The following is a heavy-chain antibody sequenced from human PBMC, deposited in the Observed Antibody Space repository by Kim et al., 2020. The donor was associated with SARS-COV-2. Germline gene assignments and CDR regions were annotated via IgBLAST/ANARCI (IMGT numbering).Heavy chain of an antibody. CDR3: ARGQGRYYGSGSYYRAYYFDY. Sequence: SETLSLTCAVYGGSFSGYYWSWIRQPPGKGLEWIGEINHSGSTNYNPSLKSRVTISVDTSKNQFSLKLSSVTAADTAVYYCARGQGRYYGSGSYYRAYYFDYWGQGTLVTVSS. CDR1: GGSFSGYY. CDR2: INHSGST. V-gene: IGHV4-34*01. D-gene: IGHD3-10*01. J-gene: IGHJ4*02.